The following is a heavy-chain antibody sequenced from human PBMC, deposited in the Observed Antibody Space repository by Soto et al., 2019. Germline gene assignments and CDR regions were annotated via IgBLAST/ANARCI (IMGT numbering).Heavy chain of an antibody. V-gene: IGHV4-59*01. CDR3: ASYRSICWDQGYGMDV. CDR1: GGSISTYY. Sequence: PSGTLSLTCTVSGGSISTYYLSWIRQPPGKGLEWIGYIYYSGSTSYNPSLKSRVTISVDTSKNQFSLKLRSVTAADTAVYYCASYRSICWDQGYGMDVWGQGTTVTVSS. CDR2: IYYSGST. D-gene: IGHD3-3*02. J-gene: IGHJ6*02.